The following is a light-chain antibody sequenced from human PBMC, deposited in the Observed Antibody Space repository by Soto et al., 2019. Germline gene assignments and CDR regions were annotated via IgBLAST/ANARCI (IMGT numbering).Light chain of an antibody. CDR3: QTWGTDTRV. V-gene: IGLV4-69*01. Sequence: QLVLTQSPSASASLGASVKLTCTLSSGHSNYAIAWHQQQPEKGPRYLMKLNSDGSHNKGDGIPDRFSGSSSGAERYLTISSLQSDDEADYYCQTWGTDTRVFGGGTKVTGL. CDR2: LNSDGSH. J-gene: IGLJ3*02. CDR1: SGHSNYA.